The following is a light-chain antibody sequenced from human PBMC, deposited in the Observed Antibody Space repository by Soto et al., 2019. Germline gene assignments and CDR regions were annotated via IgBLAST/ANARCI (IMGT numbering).Light chain of an antibody. CDR2: AAS. J-gene: IGKJ3*01. V-gene: IGKV1-39*01. CDR3: QQSYSTPIFT. Sequence: DIQMTQSPSSLSASLGARVTITCRARQSISSYLNWYQQKPGKAPKLLIYAASSLQSGVPSRFSGSGSGTDFTLALGSLQSDDCATYYCQQSYSTPIFTFGPGTKVHI. CDR1: QSISSY.